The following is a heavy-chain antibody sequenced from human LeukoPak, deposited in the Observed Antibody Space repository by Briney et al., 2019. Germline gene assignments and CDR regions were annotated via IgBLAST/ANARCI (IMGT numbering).Heavy chain of an antibody. V-gene: IGHV4-61*02. CDR2: IYTSGST. CDR1: GGSISSGSYY. D-gene: IGHD1-14*01. J-gene: IGHJ6*03. CDR3: ATNQGVYYYYYMDV. Sequence: PSETLSLTCTVSGGSISSGSYYWSWIRQPAGKGLEWIGRIYTSGSTNYNPSLKSRVTISVDTSKNQFSLKLSSVTAADTAVYYCATNQGVYYYYYMDVWAKGPRSPSP.